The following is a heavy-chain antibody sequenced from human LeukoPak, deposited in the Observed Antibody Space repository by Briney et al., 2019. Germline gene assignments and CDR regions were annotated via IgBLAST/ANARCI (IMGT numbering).Heavy chain of an antibody. CDR2: ISIFNDNA. Sequence: ASVKVPCKASGYTFTRHGINWVRQAPGQGPEWMGWISIFNDNANYAENFQGRVIMTADTSTSTAYMELRSLRSDDTAVYYCARGGNLGGYFYQYMDVWGKGTTVTVSS. CDR1: GYTFTRHG. V-gene: IGHV1-18*01. CDR3: ARGGNLGGYFYQYMDV. J-gene: IGHJ6*03. D-gene: IGHD1-14*01.